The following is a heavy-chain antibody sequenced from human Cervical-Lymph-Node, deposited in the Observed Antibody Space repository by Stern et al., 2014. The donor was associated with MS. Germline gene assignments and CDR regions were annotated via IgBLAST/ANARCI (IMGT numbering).Heavy chain of an antibody. CDR3: ATLGVTTGDFDP. CDR1: GGTFSSSG. J-gene: IGHJ5*02. V-gene: IGHV1-69*09. CDR2: IIPILSIT. D-gene: IGHD4-17*01. Sequence: QVQLVESGSEVKKPGSSVRVSCKASGGTFSSSGISWVRQAPGQELEWMGRIIPILSITNYAQNFQGRVTITADKSTSTAYMELSSLRSEDTAVYYCATLGVTTGDFDPWGQGTLVTVSS.